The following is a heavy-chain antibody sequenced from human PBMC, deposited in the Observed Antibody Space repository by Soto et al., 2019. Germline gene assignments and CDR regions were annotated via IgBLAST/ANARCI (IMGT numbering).Heavy chain of an antibody. CDR1: GDTFTDDY. D-gene: IGHD2-21*02. V-gene: IGHV1-46*01. Sequence: QVQLVQSGAEVKKPGASVKVSCKASGDTFTDDYIHWVRQAPGQGLAWMGTVNPSGGHTTYAQHFRGIMNITRDTPTSTLYMELTSLTSAETAGYYFARGGNVVVVTAALDYWGQGTLGTVSA. CDR2: VNPSGGHT. CDR3: ARGGNVVVVTAALDY. J-gene: IGHJ4*02.